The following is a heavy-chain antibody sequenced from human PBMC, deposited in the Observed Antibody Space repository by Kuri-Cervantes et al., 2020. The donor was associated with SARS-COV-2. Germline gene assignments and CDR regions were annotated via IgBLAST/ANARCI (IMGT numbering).Heavy chain of an antibody. CDR2: IIPIFGTA. J-gene: IGHJ4*02. Sequence: SVKVSCKASGGTFSSYAISWVQQAPGQGLEWMGGIIPIFGTANYAQKFQGRVTITTDESTSTAYMELRSLRSDDTAVYYCARDQLSFTIFGVVITYFDYWGQGTLVTVSS. V-gene: IGHV1-69*05. CDR1: GGTFSSYA. CDR3: ARDQLSFTIFGVVITYFDY. D-gene: IGHD3-3*01.